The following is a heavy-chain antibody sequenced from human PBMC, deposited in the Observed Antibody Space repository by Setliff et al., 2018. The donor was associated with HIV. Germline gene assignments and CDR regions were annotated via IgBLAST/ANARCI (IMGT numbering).Heavy chain of an antibody. J-gene: IGHJ6*03. CDR3: ARGSTAVNYYYYYMDV. CDR1: GYTFTGYY. CDR2: IIPNSGGT. D-gene: IGHD2-2*01. V-gene: IGHV1-2*06. Sequence: ASVKVSCKASGYTFTGYYVHWVRQAPGQGLEWMGRIIPNSGGTNYAQKFQGRVTMTRDTSITTAYMELSRLRSDDTAVYYCARGSTAVNYYYYYMDVWGKGTTVTVSS.